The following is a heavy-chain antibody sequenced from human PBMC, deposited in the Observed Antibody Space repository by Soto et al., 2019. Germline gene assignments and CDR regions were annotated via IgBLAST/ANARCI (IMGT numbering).Heavy chain of an antibody. CDR3: ACSGGRTDHKYYYYGMDV. Sequence: QVQRVQSGAEVKKPGASVKVYCKASGYTFTSYDINWVRQTTGQGLDWMGWMNPNSGNTGYAQKFQGRVTMTRNTSISTAYMELSSLRSEDTAVYYCACSGGRTDHKYYYYGMDVWVQWTTVTVSS. J-gene: IGHJ6*02. CDR1: GYTFTSYD. V-gene: IGHV1-8*01. CDR2: MNPNSGNT. D-gene: IGHD2-15*01.